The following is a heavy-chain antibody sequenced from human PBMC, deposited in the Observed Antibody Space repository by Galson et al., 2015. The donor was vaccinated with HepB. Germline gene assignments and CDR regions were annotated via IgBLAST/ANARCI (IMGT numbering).Heavy chain of an antibody. V-gene: IGHV3-23*01. CDR1: GFTFSSYA. CDR3: AKDGLEYYYDSSGPPGFDY. Sequence: SLRLSCAASGFTFSSYAMSWVRQAPGKGLEWVSAISGSGGSTYYADSVKGRFTISRDNSKNTLYLQMNSLRAEDTAVYYCAKDGLEYYYDSSGPPGFDYWGQGTLVTVSS. D-gene: IGHD3-22*01. J-gene: IGHJ4*02. CDR2: ISGSGGST.